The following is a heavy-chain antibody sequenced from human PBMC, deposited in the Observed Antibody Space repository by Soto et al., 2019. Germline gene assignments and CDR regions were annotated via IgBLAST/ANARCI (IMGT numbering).Heavy chain of an antibody. Sequence: GGSLRLSCGASGFTYSRYSMNWVRQAPGKGLEWVSYISSSRSYIYYADSVKGRFTISRDNAKNSLYLQMNSLRAEDTAVYYCARDNYYDSRGYPTLDYWGQGTLVTVSS. CDR2: ISSSRSYI. D-gene: IGHD3-22*01. CDR3: ARDNYYDSRGYPTLDY. CDR1: GFTYSRYS. V-gene: IGHV3-21*01. J-gene: IGHJ4*02.